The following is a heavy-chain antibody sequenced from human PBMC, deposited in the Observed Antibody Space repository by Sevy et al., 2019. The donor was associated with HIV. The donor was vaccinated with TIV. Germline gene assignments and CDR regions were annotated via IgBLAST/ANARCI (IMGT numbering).Heavy chain of an antibody. CDR3: ASEYCSRGSCFFDY. D-gene: IGHD2-15*01. CDR1: GFDIRSNY. Sequence: GGSLRLSCVVSGFDIRSNYMSWARQAPGKVLEWVSHIDAGGTAYYADSVKGRFTFSRDDSKNTVSLQMHSLRAEDSAVYYCASEYCSRGSCFFDYWGQGIQVTVSS. V-gene: IGHV3-53*01. CDR2: IDAGGTA. J-gene: IGHJ4*02.